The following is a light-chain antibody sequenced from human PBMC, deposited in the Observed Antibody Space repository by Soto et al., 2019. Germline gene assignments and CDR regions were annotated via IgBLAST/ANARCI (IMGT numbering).Light chain of an antibody. V-gene: IGLV2-14*01. J-gene: IGLJ1*01. Sequence: QSVLTQPASVSGSDGQSITISCTGTSSDVGGYNYVSWYQQRPGKAPKLMIYGVSNRPSGVSTRFSGSKSGNTASLTISGLEGDDADDYYCCSYTDTSPYVFGTGTKLTVL. CDR3: CSYTDTSPYV. CDR1: SSDVGGYNY. CDR2: GVS.